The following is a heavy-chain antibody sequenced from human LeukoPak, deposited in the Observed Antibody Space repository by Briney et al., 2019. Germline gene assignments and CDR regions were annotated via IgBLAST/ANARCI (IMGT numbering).Heavy chain of an antibody. D-gene: IGHD4/OR15-4a*01. CDR2: ISGSGGST. CDR3: AKDRLWSDAGWLDP. V-gene: IGHV3-23*01. CDR1: GFTFSSYA. J-gene: IGHJ5*02. Sequence: PGGSLRLSCAASGFTFSSYAMSWVRQAPGKGLEWVSAISGSGGSTYYADSVKGRFTISRGNSKNTLYLQMNSLRAEDTAVYYCAKDRLWSDAGWLDPWGQGTLVTVSS.